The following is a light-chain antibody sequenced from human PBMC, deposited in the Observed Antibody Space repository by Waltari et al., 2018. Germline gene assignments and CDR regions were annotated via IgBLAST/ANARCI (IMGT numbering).Light chain of an antibody. V-gene: IGKV3-15*01. CDR1: QSVSSN. CDR2: GAS. J-gene: IGKJ5*01. Sequence: ETVMTQSPATLSVSPGERATLSCRASQSVSSNSAGYQQKPGQAPRLLIYGASTRATGIPARFSGSGSGTEFTLTISSLQSEDFAVYYCQQYNNWPPITFGQGTRLEIK. CDR3: QQYNNWPPIT.